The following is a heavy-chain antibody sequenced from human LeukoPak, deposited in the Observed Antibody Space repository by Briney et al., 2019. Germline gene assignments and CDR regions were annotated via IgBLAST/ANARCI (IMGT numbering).Heavy chain of an antibody. CDR2: ISYDGSNK. J-gene: IGHJ4*02. CDR1: GFTFSSYG. D-gene: IGHD6-19*01. CDR3: AKDLTVAGFSSLARD. Sequence: GGTLRLSCAASGFTFSSYGMHWVRQAPGKGLEWVAVISYDGSNKYYADSVKGRFTISRDNSKNTLYLQMNSLRAEDTAVYYCAKDLTVAGFSSLARDWGQGTLVTVSS. V-gene: IGHV3-30*18.